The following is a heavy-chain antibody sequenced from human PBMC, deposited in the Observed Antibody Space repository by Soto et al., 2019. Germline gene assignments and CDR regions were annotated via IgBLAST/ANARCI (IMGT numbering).Heavy chain of an antibody. Sequence: PGDSLKISCQCSGYSFTSYLISLVRTLPGKGLEWMGRIDPSDSYTNYSPSFQGHVTISADKSISTAYLQWSSLKASDTAMYYCARWSRGDYYYYGMDVWGQWTTVTVS. CDR2: IDPSDSYT. CDR3: ARWSRGDYYYYGMDV. J-gene: IGHJ6*02. D-gene: IGHD3-10*01. V-gene: IGHV5-10-1*01. CDR1: GYSFTSYL.